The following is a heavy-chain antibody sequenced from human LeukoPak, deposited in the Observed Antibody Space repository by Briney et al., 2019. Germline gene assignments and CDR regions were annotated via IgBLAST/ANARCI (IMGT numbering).Heavy chain of an antibody. J-gene: IGHJ5*02. D-gene: IGHD3-10*01. CDR1: GGTFSSYA. CDR3: ASSLVRGVIKLSWFDP. CDR2: IIPIFGTA. V-gene: IGHV1-69*13. Sequence: SVKVSCKASGGTFSSYAISWVRQAPGQGLEWMGGIIPIFGTANYAQKFQGRVTITADESTSTAYMELSSLRSEDTAVYYCASSLVRGVIKLSWFDPWGQGTLVTVSS.